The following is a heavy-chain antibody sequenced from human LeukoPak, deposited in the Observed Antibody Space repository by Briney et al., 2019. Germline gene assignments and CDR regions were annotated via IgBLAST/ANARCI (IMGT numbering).Heavy chain of an antibody. V-gene: IGHV3-49*03. D-gene: IGHD3-10*01. CDR2: IRSKAYGGTT. Sequence: GGSLRLSCTASGFTFGDYAMSWFRQAPGKGLEWVGFIRSKAYGGTTEYAASVKGRFTISRDDSKGIAYLQMNSLETEDTAVYYCTREGAAWYYGSGSYYSLYWGQGTLVTVSS. CDR1: GFTFGDYA. CDR3: TREGAAWYYGSGSYYSLY. J-gene: IGHJ4*02.